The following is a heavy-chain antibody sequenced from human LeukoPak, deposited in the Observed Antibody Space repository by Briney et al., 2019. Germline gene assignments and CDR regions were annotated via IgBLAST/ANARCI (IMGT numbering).Heavy chain of an antibody. CDR2: INPSGGST. V-gene: IGHV1-46*01. D-gene: IGHD2-15*01. J-gene: IGHJ4*02. Sequence: ASVKVSCKASGYTFTSYYMHWVRQAPGQGLEWMGIINPSGGSTSYAQKFQGRVTMSVDTSKNQFSLKLSSVTAADTAVYYCARCPLGGSCSYFDYWGQGTLVTVSS. CDR1: GYTFTSYY. CDR3: ARCPLGGSCSYFDY.